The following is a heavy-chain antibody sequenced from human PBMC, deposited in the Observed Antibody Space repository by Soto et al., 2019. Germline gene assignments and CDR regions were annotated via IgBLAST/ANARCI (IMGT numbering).Heavy chain of an antibody. CDR3: AKITSYDFWSGSPPRRAFDI. D-gene: IGHD3-3*01. Sequence: PGGSLRLSCAASGFTFSSYGMHWVRQAPGKGLEWVAVISYDGSNKYYADSVKGRFTISRDNSKNTLYLQMNSLRAEDTAVYYCAKITSYDFWSGSPPRRAFDIWGQGTMVTVSS. CDR2: ISYDGSNK. CDR1: GFTFSSYG. V-gene: IGHV3-30*18. J-gene: IGHJ3*02.